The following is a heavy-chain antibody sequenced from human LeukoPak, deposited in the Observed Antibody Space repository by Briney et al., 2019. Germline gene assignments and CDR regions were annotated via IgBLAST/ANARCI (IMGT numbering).Heavy chain of an antibody. J-gene: IGHJ4*02. CDR3: AKRQGATTGGSSTYDY. CDR2: ISGSGGST. V-gene: IGHV3-23*01. CDR1: GFTFSSYA. Sequence: PGGSLRLSCAASGFTFSSYAMSWVRQAPGKGLEWVSAISGSGGSTYYADSVKGRFTISRDNSKNTLYLQMNSLRAEDTAVYYCAKRQGATTGGSSTYDYWGQGTLVTVSS. D-gene: IGHD1-26*01.